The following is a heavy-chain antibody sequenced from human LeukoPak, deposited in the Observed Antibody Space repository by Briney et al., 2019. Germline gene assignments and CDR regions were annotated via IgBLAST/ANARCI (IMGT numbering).Heavy chain of an antibody. CDR2: VHQTGSP. CDR1: GSSVNSDQY. Sequence: SETLTLTCDVSGSSVNSDQYWGWMRHSPGAGLEWIGSVHQTGSPYYNPSLGSRVSLSIDSTKNSFSLRLTSVTAADTAVYYCAMLRLGQLSLLANAYDIWGQGTMVIVSS. CDR3: AMLRLGQLSLLANAYDI. V-gene: IGHV4-38-2*01. J-gene: IGHJ3*02. D-gene: IGHD3-16*02.